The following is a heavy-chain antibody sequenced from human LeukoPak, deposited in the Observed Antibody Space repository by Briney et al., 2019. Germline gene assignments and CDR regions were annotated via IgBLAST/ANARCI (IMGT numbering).Heavy chain of an antibody. Sequence: PGGSLRLSCAASGVTFSSYATSWVRQAPGKGLEWVSAISGSGGSTYYADSVKGRFTIARDNSKNTLYLQMNSLRAEDTAVYYCAKDVWWSVSWGQGTLVTVSS. V-gene: IGHV3-23*01. CDR3: AKDVWWSVS. CDR2: ISGSGGST. J-gene: IGHJ5*02. CDR1: GVTFSSYA. D-gene: IGHD2-8*02.